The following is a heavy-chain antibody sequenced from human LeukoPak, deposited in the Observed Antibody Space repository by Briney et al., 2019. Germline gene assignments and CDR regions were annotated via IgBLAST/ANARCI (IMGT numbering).Heavy chain of an antibody. CDR1: GFTFSSYG. D-gene: IGHD3-22*01. CDR3: ARDADSSGLNFDY. J-gene: IGHJ4*02. V-gene: IGHV3-33*01. Sequence: GGSLRLSCAASGFTFSSYGMHWVRQAPGKGLEWVAVIWYDGSNKYYADSVKGRFTISRDNSENTLYLQMNSLRAEDTAVYYCARDADSSGLNFDYWGQGTLVTVSS. CDR2: IWYDGSNK.